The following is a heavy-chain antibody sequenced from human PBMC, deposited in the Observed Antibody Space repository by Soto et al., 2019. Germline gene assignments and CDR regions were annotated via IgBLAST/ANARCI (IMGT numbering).Heavy chain of an antibody. CDR2: IYYSGST. Sequence: SETLSLTCTVFGGSISSYYWSWIRQPPGKGLEWIGYIYYSGSTNYNPSLKSRVTISVDTSKNQFSLKRSSVTAAAPAVYYSARGRQLLRRPWFDPWGQGTLVTVSS. J-gene: IGHJ5*02. V-gene: IGHV4-59*01. D-gene: IGHD6-6*01. CDR1: GGSISSYY. CDR3: ARGRQLLRRPWFDP.